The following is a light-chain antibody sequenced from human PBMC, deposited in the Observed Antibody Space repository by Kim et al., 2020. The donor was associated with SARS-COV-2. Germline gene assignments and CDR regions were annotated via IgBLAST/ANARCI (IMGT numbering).Light chain of an antibody. V-gene: IGKV1-5*01. CDR2: DDS. J-gene: IGKJ4*01. Sequence: ACVGDRVTITCRASQSISSWLAWYQQKPGKAPKLLIYDDSSLESGVPSRFSGSGSGTEFTLTISSLQPDDFATYYCQQYNSYPLTFGGGTKVDIK. CDR3: QQYNSYPLT. CDR1: QSISSW.